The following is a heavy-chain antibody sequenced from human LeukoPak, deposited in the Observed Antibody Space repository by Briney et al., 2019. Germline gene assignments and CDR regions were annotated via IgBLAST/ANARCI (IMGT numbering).Heavy chain of an antibody. Sequence: SETLSLTCTVSGGSISSYYWSWIRQPPGKGLEWIGYIYYSGSTNYNPSLKSRVTISVDTSKNQFSLKLSSATAADTAVYYCAANSPGDSSTFQFDYWGQGTLVTVSS. V-gene: IGHV4-59*08. D-gene: IGHD3-16*01. CDR2: IYYSGST. CDR3: AANSPGDSSTFQFDY. J-gene: IGHJ4*02. CDR1: GGSISSYY.